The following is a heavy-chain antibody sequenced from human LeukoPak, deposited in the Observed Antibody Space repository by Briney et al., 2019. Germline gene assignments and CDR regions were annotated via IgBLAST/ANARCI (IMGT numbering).Heavy chain of an antibody. Sequence: PGGSLRLPCTASRFTFSGYWMHWVRQAPGKGLVWVSGINRDGSGTSYADSVKGRFTIARDNAKNTLDLQMNSLRGEDMAVYYCARGNRGGLDYWGQGTLVTVSS. CDR2: INRDGSGT. V-gene: IGHV3-74*01. D-gene: IGHD2/OR15-2a*01. CDR1: RFTFSGYW. J-gene: IGHJ4*02. CDR3: ARGNRGGLDY.